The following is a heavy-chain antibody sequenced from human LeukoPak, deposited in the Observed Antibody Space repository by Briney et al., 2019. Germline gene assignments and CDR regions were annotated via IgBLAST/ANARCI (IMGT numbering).Heavy chain of an antibody. J-gene: IGHJ4*02. CDR1: GFTFRNAW. CDR3: TTTWGLGSFNY. CDR2: LKSKAVGGTI. D-gene: IGHD3-10*01. Sequence: PRGSVRLPCVGDGFTFRNAWMNWGRKAPGKGLEWVGRLKSKAVGGTINYAPPLQGRFTISRDDSKNTLYLQMNSLETEDTAIYYCTTTWGLGSFNYWGQGTLVTVSS. V-gene: IGHV3-15*01.